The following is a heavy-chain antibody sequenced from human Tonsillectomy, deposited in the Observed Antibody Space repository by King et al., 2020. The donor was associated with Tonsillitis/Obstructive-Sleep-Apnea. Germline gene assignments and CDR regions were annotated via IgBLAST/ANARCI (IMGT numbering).Heavy chain of an antibody. Sequence: VQLVDSGGGLVQPGGSRRLSCAASGFTFSSYWMSWVRQAPGKGLGWVANIKQDGSEKYYVDSVKGRFTLSRDNAKNSLYLQMNSLRAEDTAVYYCARGRGDFWSGYYFYYYYYMDVWGKGTTVTVSS. J-gene: IGHJ6*03. CDR2: IKQDGSEK. D-gene: IGHD3-3*01. V-gene: IGHV3-7*04. CDR3: ARGRGDFWSGYYFYYYYYMDV. CDR1: GFTFSSYW.